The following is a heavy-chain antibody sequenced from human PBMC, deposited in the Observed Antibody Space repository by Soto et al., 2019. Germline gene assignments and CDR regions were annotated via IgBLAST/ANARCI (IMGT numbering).Heavy chain of an antibody. D-gene: IGHD3-22*01. V-gene: IGHV3-33*01. CDR3: AREPHYYDSSGQDAFDI. CDR2: IWYDGSNK. J-gene: IGHJ3*02. CDR1: GFTFSSYG. Sequence: QVQLVESGGGVVQPGRSLRLSCAASGFTFSSYGMHWVRQAPGKGLEWVAVIWYDGSNKYYADSVKGRFTISRDNYKNTLYLQMNSLRAEDTAVYYCAREPHYYDSSGQDAFDIWGQGTMVTVSS.